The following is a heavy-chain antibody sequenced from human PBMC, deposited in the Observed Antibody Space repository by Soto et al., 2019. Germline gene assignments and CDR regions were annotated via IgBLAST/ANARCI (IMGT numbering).Heavy chain of an antibody. CDR1: GFTFSSYW. D-gene: IGHD4-17*01. J-gene: IGHJ6*02. V-gene: IGHV3-7*01. CDR3: ARKMTTVTLYGMDV. Sequence: EVQLLESGGGLVQPGGSLRLSCAASGFTFSSYWMSWVRQAPGKGLEWVANIKQDGSEKYYVDSVKGRFTISRDNAKNSLYLQMNSLRAEDTAVYYCARKMTTVTLYGMDVWGQGTTVTVSS. CDR2: IKQDGSEK.